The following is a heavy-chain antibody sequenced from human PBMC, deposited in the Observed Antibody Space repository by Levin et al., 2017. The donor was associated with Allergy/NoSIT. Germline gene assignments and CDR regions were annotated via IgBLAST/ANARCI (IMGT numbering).Heavy chain of an antibody. J-gene: IGHJ4*02. CDR1: GFTFSSYA. CDR2: ISGSGGST. Sequence: GESLKISCAASGFTFSSYAMSWVRQAPGKGLEWVSAISGSGGSTYYADSVKGRFTISRDNSKNTLYLQMNSLRAEDTAVYYCAKDTSDYSNYRRIGVEARFDYWGQGTLVTVSS. CDR3: AKDTSDYSNYRRIGVEARFDY. D-gene: IGHD4-11*01. V-gene: IGHV3-23*01.